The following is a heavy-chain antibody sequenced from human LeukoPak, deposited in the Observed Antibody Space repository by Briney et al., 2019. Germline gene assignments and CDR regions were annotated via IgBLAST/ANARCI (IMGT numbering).Heavy chain of an antibody. CDR1: GGSIGSSSDY. CDR2: IYYSGST. J-gene: IGHJ3*02. D-gene: IGHD3-22*01. V-gene: IGHV4-39*01. Sequence: PSETLSLTCTVSGGSIGSSSDYWGWVRQPPGKGLEWIATIYYSGSTYYNPSLKSRVTISVATSNNQFSLKLSSVTAADTAVYYCANSAAPSFYDSRGSATFDIWGQGTMVAVSS. CDR3: ANSAAPSFYDSRGSATFDI.